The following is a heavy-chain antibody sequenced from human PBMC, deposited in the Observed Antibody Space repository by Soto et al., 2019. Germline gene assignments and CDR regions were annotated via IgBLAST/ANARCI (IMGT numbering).Heavy chain of an antibody. CDR2: MNPNSGKT. V-gene: IGHV1-8*01. J-gene: IGHJ3*02. CDR3: ATVDDDAFDI. CDR1: GYTFTSYN. Sequence: ASVKVSCQASGYTFTSYNVNWARQATGQGLEWMGGMNPNSGKTSYAQKFQGRVTLTRNTSISTAYMELSSLRSEDTAVYYCATVDDDAFDIWGQGTMVTVSS.